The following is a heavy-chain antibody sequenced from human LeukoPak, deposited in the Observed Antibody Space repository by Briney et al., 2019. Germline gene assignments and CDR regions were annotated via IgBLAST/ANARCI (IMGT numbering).Heavy chain of an antibody. CDR2: IDYSGST. Sequence: SETLSLTCTVSGDSISSYYWGWIRQPPGKGLEWIGYIDYSGSTHYNPSLKSRVTMSVDTSKNHFSLKLNSVTAADTAVYYCAKTTPGYCSGATCYFSWFDPWGQGTLVTVSS. D-gene: IGHD2-15*01. CDR1: GDSISSYY. J-gene: IGHJ5*02. CDR3: AKTTPGYCSGATCYFSWFDP. V-gene: IGHV4-59*01.